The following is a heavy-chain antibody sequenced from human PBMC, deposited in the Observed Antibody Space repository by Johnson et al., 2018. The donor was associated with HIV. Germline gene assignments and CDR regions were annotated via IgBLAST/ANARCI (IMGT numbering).Heavy chain of an antibody. D-gene: IGHD1-20*01. CDR2: ISYDGSNK. V-gene: IGHV3-30*18. CDR3: AKGGYNWKFDGFDI. CDR1: GFTFSSYD. Sequence: QVQLVESGGGVVQPGRSLRLSCAASGFTFSSYDMHWVRQAPGKGLEWVAFISYDGSNKYYADSVQGRFTIFRANSKNTVYLQLNSLRVEDTAVYYCAKGGYNWKFDGFDIWGQGTMVTVSS. J-gene: IGHJ3*02.